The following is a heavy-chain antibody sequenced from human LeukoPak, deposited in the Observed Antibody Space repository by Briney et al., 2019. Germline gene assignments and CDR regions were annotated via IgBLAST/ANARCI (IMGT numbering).Heavy chain of an antibody. CDR1: GFTFSRYG. V-gene: IGHV3-7*01. J-gene: IGHJ4*02. D-gene: IGHD3-3*01. CDR3: ARLREIPVFGVVTKSTSYFDY. CDR2: IKKDGSEK. Sequence: GGTLRLSCATSGFTFSRYGMSWVRQAPGKGLEWVANIKKDGSEKYYVDSVKGRFTISRDNAKNSLYLQMNSLRAEDTAVYYCARLREIPVFGVVTKSTSYFDYWGQGTLVTVSS.